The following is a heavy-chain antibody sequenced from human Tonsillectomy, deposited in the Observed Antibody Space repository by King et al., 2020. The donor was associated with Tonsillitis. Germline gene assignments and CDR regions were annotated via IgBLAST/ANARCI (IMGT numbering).Heavy chain of an antibody. CDR3: AREAGVATLDY. CDR1: GYTFTNYG. CDR2: ISTYDGHT. J-gene: IGHJ4*02. D-gene: IGHD5-12*01. Sequence: VQLVESGAEVKKPGASVKVSCTASGYTFTNYGITWVRRAPGQGLEWMGWISTYDGHTNYAQKLQGRLTMTTDTSTSTAYMELRSLRSDDTAVYYCAREAGVATLDYWGQGTLVTVSS. V-gene: IGHV1-18*04.